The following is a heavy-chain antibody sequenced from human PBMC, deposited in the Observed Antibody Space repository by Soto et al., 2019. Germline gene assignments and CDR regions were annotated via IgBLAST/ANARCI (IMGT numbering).Heavy chain of an antibody. CDR2: INAGNGNT. J-gene: IGHJ5*02. D-gene: IGHD3-22*01. CDR1: GYTFTSYA. Sequence: QVPLVQSGAEVKKPGASVKVSCKASGYTFTSYAMHWVRQAPGQRLEWMGWINAGNGNTKYSQKFQGRVTITRDTSASTAYMELSSLRSEDTAVYYCARGGGYTDYYDSSGYYTNWFDPWGQGTLVTVSS. V-gene: IGHV1-3*01. CDR3: ARGGGYTDYYDSSGYYTNWFDP.